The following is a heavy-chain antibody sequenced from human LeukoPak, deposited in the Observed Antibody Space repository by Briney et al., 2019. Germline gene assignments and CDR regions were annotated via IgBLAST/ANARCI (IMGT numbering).Heavy chain of an antibody. CDR2: IRSDGSNK. V-gene: IGHV3-30*02. Sequence: PGGSLRLSCAASGFTFSSYAMSWVRQAPGKGLEWVTFIRSDGSNKYHADSVKGRFTISRDNSKNTLYLQMNSLRAEDTAIYYCAKDAQVYSTYDWRWFDPWGQGTLVTISS. CDR3: AKDAQVYSTYDWRWFDP. J-gene: IGHJ5*02. D-gene: IGHD4-11*01. CDR1: GFTFSSYA.